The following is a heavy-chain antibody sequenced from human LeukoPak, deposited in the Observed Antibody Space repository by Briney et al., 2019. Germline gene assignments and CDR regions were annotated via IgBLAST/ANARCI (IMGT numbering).Heavy chain of an antibody. CDR1: GFTFSSYA. J-gene: IGHJ4*02. V-gene: IGHV3-23*01. D-gene: IGHD3-22*01. Sequence: GGSLRLSCAASGFTFSSYAMSWVRQAPGKGLEWVSAISGSGGSTYYADSVKGRFTISRDNSKNTLYLQMNSLRAEDTAVYYCARVQISYDSSGYYYSGYFDYWGQGTLVTVSS. CDR2: ISGSGGST. CDR3: ARVQISYDSSGYYYSGYFDY.